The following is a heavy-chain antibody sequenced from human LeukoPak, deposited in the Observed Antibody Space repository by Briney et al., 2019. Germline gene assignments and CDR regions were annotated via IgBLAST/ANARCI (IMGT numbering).Heavy chain of an antibody. J-gene: IGHJ4*02. D-gene: IGHD6-13*01. CDR1: GFTFDDYA. CDR2: ISWNSGSI. V-gene: IGHV3-9*01. Sequence: GRSLRLSCAASGFTFDDYAMYWVRQAPGKGLEWVSGISWNSGSISYADSVKGRFTISRDNSKNTLYLQMNSLRAEDTAVYYCAKDLGVPWQQRFDYWGQGTLVTVSS. CDR3: AKDLGVPWQQRFDY.